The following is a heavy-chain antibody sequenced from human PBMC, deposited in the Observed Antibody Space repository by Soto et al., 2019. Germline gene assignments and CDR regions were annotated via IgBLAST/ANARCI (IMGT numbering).Heavy chain of an antibody. V-gene: IGHV3-23*01. Sequence: EVQVLESGGGLAQPGGSVRLSCAASGFSFDEYAMTWVRQAAGKGLEWVSAISGSGDNTYYADSVKGRFTISRDNSKNTLDLQLNRLRAEDTAVYYCAKGYYSGYDLAYFDYWGQGTLVTVSS. D-gene: IGHD5-12*01. J-gene: IGHJ4*02. CDR1: GFSFDEYA. CDR2: ISGSGDNT. CDR3: AKGYYSGYDLAYFDY.